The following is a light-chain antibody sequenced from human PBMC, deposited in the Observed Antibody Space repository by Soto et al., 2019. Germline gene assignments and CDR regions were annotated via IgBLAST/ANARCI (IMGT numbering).Light chain of an antibody. CDR3: QKYTRAPFT. CDR1: QGIDTY. J-gene: IGKJ3*01. Sequence: IQMTQSPSALSASVGDRVTVTCRASQGIDTYLAWYQQKPGQVPKLLIYSASTLQSGVPSRFSGSGSGTDFTLTISSLQPEDVANYFCQKYTRAPFTFGPGTKVDIK. V-gene: IGKV1-27*01. CDR2: SAS.